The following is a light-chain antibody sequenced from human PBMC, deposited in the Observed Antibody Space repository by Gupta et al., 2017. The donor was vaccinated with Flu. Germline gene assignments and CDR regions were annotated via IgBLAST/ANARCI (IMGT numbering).Light chain of an antibody. Sequence: DIVMTQSPLSLPVTPGEPASISYRSSQSLLHSNGYNYLDWYLQKPGQSPQLLIYWGSNRASGVPDRFSGSGSGTDFTRKSSRVEAEDVGVYYCMQDLQPWTFGQGTKVEIK. CDR3: MQDLQPWT. V-gene: IGKV2-28*01. CDR1: QSLLHSNGYNY. CDR2: WGS. J-gene: IGKJ1*01.